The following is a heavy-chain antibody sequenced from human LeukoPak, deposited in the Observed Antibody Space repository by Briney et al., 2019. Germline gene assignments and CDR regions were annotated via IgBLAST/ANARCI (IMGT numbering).Heavy chain of an antibody. CDR2: IWYDGTNK. D-gene: IGHD3-3*01. CDR1: GFTFNSYG. V-gene: IGHV3-33*06. J-gene: IGHJ4*02. Sequence: GGSLRLSCAASGFTFNSYGMHWVRQAPGKGLEWVAVIWYDGTNKCYADSVKGRFTISRDNSKNTLYLQLNSLRAEDTAVYYCAKDTSSPICGVAYYFDSWGQGTLVTVSS. CDR3: AKDTSSPICGVAYYFDS.